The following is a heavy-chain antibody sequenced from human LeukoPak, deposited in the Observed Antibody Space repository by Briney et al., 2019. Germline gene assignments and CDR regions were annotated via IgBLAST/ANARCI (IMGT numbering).Heavy chain of an antibody. CDR3: ARSGTRFRTIFGVVTWFDP. CDR1: GYTLTELS. D-gene: IGHD3-3*01. J-gene: IGHJ5*02. CDR2: INPNSGGT. V-gene: IGHV1-2*02. Sequence: ASVKVSCKVSGYTLTELSMHWVRQAPGQGLEWMGWINPNSGGTNYAQKFQGRVTMTRDTSISTAYMELSRLRSDDTAVYYCARSGTRFRTIFGVVTWFDPWGQGTLVTVSS.